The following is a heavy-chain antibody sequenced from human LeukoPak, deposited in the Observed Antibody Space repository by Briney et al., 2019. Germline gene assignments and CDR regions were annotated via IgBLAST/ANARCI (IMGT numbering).Heavy chain of an antibody. CDR3: ARDWSSGWPHAFDI. CDR1: GFTFSSYW. CDR2: IKQDGSEK. D-gene: IGHD6-19*01. V-gene: IGHV3-7*01. Sequence: GGSLRLSCAASGFTFSSYWMSWVRQAPGKGLEWVANIKQDGSEKYYVDSVKGRFTISRDNAKNSLYLQMNSLRAEDTAVYYCARDWSSGWPHAFDIWGQGTMVTVSS. J-gene: IGHJ3*02.